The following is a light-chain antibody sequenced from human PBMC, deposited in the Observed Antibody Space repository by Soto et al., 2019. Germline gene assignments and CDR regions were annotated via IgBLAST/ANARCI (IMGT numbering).Light chain of an antibody. J-gene: IGKJ2*01. CDR1: QSVSKY. Sequence: EIVLTQSPGTLALSPGEGATLSCRASQSVSKYLAWYQQKPGQAPRLLIYGASSRATGIPDSFSGSGSGTDFTLTISRLEPEDFAVYYCQQYGSSPYTFGQGTKLEIK. CDR3: QQYGSSPYT. CDR2: GAS. V-gene: IGKV3-20*01.